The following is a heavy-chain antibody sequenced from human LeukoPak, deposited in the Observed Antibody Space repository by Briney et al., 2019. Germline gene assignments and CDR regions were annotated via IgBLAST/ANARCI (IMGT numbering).Heavy chain of an antibody. D-gene: IGHD2-2*02. CDR2: IGAYNGNT. Sequence: ASVKVSCKASGYTFTSYGISWVRQAPGQGLEWMGWIGAYNGNTNYAQKLQGRVTMTTDTSTSTAYMELRSLRSDDTAVYYCARDWKDIVVVPAAIRGYYYYYMDVWGKGTTVTVSS. CDR1: GYTFTSYG. J-gene: IGHJ6*03. V-gene: IGHV1-18*01. CDR3: ARDWKDIVVVPAAIRGYYYYYMDV.